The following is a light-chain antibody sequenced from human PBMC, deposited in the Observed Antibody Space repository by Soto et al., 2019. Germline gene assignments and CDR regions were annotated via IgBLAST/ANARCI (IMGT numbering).Light chain of an antibody. CDR1: ESISSY. Sequence: EIQMTQSRSSMSSSLGHRVIIQCPATESISSYLNWYQQKPGKAPKLLIYAASSLQSGVPSRFSGSGSGTDSTLTISSLQPEDFATYYYQQSYSTPVTFGQGTKVDIK. J-gene: IGKJ1*01. CDR3: QQSYSTPVT. CDR2: AAS. V-gene: IGKV1-39*01.